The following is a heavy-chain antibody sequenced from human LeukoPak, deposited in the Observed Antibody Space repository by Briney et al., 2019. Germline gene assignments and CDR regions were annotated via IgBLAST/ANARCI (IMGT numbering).Heavy chain of an antibody. V-gene: IGHV4-59*01. CDR3: ARDISSLGCYYYMDV. J-gene: IGHJ6*03. CDR1: GGSINSNY. Sequence: SETLSLTCTVSGGSINSNYWNWIRQPPGKGLEWIGFIYYSGSTSYNPSLKSRVTISLDTSKNQFSLKLSSVTAADTAVYYCARDISSLGCYYYMDVWGKGTTVTVSS. D-gene: IGHD2/OR15-2a*01. CDR2: IYYSGST.